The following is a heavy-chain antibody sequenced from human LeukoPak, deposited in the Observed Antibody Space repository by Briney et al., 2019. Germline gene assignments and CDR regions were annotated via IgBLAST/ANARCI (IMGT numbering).Heavy chain of an antibody. Sequence: GESLKISCKGSGYSFTSYWISWVRQMPGKGLEWMGRIDPSDSYTNYSPSFQSHVTISADKSISTAYLQWSSLKASDTAMYYCATRGYSYGPFDYWGQGTLVTVSS. CDR2: IDPSDSYT. V-gene: IGHV5-10-1*01. CDR3: ATRGYSYGPFDY. D-gene: IGHD5-18*01. CDR1: GYSFTSYW. J-gene: IGHJ4*02.